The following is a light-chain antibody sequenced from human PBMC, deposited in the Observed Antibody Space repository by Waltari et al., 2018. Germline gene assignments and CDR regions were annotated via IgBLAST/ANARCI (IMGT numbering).Light chain of an antibody. V-gene: IGLV1-40*01. Sequence: QSVLTQPPSVSGAPGQRVTISCTGSSSNLGAGYDVHWYQPLPGPAPKLLIYGNSNRPSGVPDRFSGSKSGTSASLAITGLQAEDEADYYCQSYDSSLSGSWVFGGGTKLTVL. CDR1: SSNLGAGYD. CDR3: QSYDSSLSGSWV. J-gene: IGLJ3*02. CDR2: GNS.